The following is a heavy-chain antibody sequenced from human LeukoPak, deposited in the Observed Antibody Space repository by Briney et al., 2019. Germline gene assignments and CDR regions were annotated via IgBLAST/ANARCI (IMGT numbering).Heavy chain of an antibody. CDR1: GPFSGYF. D-gene: IGHD4-11*01. V-gene: IGHV4-34*01. Sequence: SETLSLTRTISGPFSGYFWSWIRQAPGKGPEWIGEVNHSGSTNYNPSLESRVIISVDPSKKQVSLKLNSVTAADTAVYYCARAFPPGVTARPRFDYWGQGTQVTVSS. CDR2: VNHSGST. CDR3: ARAFPPGVTARPRFDY. J-gene: IGHJ4*02.